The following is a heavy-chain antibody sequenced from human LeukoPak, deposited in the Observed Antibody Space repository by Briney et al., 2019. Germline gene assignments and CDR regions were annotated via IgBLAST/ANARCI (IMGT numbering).Heavy chain of an antibody. Sequence: PGGSLRLSCEASGFIFSSSIMNWVRQAPGKGLEWVSYISSSSSTIYYADSVKGRFTISRDNAKNSLYLQLNSLRDEDTAVYYCARESAFDIWGQGTMVTVSS. J-gene: IGHJ3*02. CDR3: ARESAFDI. CDR2: ISSSSSTI. CDR1: GFIFSSSI. V-gene: IGHV3-48*02.